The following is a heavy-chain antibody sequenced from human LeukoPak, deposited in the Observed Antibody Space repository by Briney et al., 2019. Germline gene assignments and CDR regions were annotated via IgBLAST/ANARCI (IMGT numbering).Heavy chain of an antibody. J-gene: IGHJ3*02. CDR3: YRYCSSTSCLHSDAFDI. V-gene: IGHV4-39*01. Sequence: SETLSLTCTVSGGSISSSSYYWGWIRQPPGKGLEWIGSIYYSGSTYYNPSPRSRVTIPVDTSKNQFSLKLSSVTAADTAVYYCYRYCSSTSCLHSDAFDIWGQGTMVTVSS. CDR1: GGSISSSSYY. CDR2: IYYSGST. D-gene: IGHD2-2*01.